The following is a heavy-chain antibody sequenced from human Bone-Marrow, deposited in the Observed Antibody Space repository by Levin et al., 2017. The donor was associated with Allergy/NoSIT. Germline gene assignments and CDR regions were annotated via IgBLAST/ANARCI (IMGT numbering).Heavy chain of an antibody. CDR3: ATGPSGFDY. V-gene: IGHV4-39*01. CDR1: GGSIRGGSYS. J-gene: IGHJ4*02. CDR2: ISSGRST. D-gene: IGHD1-26*01. Sequence: SETLSLTCNVSGGSIRGGSYSWGWIRQPPEKGLEWIGTISSGRSTYYNPSFNSRLTISLDTSKNLFSLKLDSLTAADTAVYCCATGPSGFDYWGQGTLVTVSS.